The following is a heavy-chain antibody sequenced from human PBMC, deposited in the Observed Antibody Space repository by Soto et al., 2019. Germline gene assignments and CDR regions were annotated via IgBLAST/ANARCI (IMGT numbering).Heavy chain of an antibody. J-gene: IGHJ4*02. CDR2: FYYSGST. CDR1: GGSISSYF. V-gene: IGHV4-59*01. Sequence: PSETLSLTCTGSGGSISSYFRSWIRQPPGKGLEWIGYFYYSGSTNYNPSLKSRVTISVDTSKNQFSLKLSSVTAADTAVYYCARVGYCGGDCSFPDYWGQGTLVTVS. CDR3: ARVGYCGGDCSFPDY. D-gene: IGHD2-21*02.